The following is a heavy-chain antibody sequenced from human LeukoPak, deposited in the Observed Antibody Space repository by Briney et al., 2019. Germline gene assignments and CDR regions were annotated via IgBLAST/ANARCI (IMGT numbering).Heavy chain of an antibody. CDR3: ARAPGWGIVVVKNAFDI. J-gene: IGHJ3*02. V-gene: IGHV4-34*01. CDR2: INHSGST. D-gene: IGHD3-22*01. CDR1: GVSFSGYY. Sequence: SQTLSLTCAVYGVSFSGYYWSWIRQPPGKGLEWIGEINHSGSTNYNPSLKSRVTISVDTSKNQFSLKLSSVTAADTAVYYCARAPGWGIVVVKNAFDIWGQGTMVTVSS.